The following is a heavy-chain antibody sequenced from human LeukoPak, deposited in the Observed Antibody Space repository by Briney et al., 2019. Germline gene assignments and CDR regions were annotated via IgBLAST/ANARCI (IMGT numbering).Heavy chain of an antibody. CDR2: ISYDGSNK. J-gene: IGHJ4*02. Sequence: GGSLRLSCAASGFTFSSYAMHWVRQAPGKGLEWVAVISYDGSNKYYADSVKGRFTISRDNSKNTLYLQMNSLRAEDTAVYYCARGGIAAAGAAEYWGQGTLVTVSS. CDR1: GFTFSSYA. D-gene: IGHD6-13*01. CDR3: ARGGIAAAGAAEY. V-gene: IGHV3-30*04.